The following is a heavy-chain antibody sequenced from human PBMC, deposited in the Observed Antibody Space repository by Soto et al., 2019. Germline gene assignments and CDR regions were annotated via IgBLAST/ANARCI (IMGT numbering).Heavy chain of an antibody. V-gene: IGHV3-30-3*01. CDR3: ARAVAALDY. CDR1: GFTFISYA. J-gene: IGHJ4*02. CDR2: ISYDGSNK. Sequence: GGSLRLSCAASGFTFISYAMHWVRQAPGKGLEWVAVISYDGSNKYYADSVKGRFTISRDNSKNTLYLQMNSLRAEDTAVYYCARAVAALDYWGQGTLVTVSS. D-gene: IGHD6-19*01.